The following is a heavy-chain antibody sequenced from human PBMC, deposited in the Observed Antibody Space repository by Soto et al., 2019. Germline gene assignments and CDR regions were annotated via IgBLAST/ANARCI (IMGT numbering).Heavy chain of an antibody. Sequence: SETLSLTCTVSGGSISSSTSYWSWIRQPPGKGLEWIGYIYYSGSTNYNPSLKSRVTISVDTSKNQFSLKLSSVTAADTAVYYCARHQGIAARPLDVWGKGTTVTVSS. CDR1: GGSISSSTSY. CDR2: IYYSGST. D-gene: IGHD6-6*01. V-gene: IGHV4-61*05. J-gene: IGHJ6*04. CDR3: ARHQGIAARPLDV.